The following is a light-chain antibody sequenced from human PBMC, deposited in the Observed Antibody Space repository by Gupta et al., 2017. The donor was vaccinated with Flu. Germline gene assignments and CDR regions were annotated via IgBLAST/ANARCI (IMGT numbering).Light chain of an antibody. CDR2: KAS. CDR3: QQVNRFPFT. V-gene: IGKV1-5*03. Sequence: PSTLSASIGDRVTATCRASQNIGSGLAWYQQKPGKAPKLLIYKASTLETGVPPRFSGRGSGTEFTLTISSLQPDDFATYFCQQVNRFPFTFGQGTKLEIK. J-gene: IGKJ2*01. CDR1: QNIGSG.